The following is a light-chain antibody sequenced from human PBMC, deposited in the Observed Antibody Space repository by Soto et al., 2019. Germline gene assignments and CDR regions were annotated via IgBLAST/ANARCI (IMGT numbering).Light chain of an antibody. CDR1: SSNIGAGYD. V-gene: IGLV1-40*01. CDR3: QSYDNSLRGYVL. Sequence: QSVLTQPPSVSGAPGQRVTISCTGGSSNIGAGYDVHWYQQLPGTAPKLLIYGNSNRPSGVPDRFSGSKSGTSASLAITGLQAEDEAGYYCQSYDNSLRGYVLFGGGTKLTV. J-gene: IGLJ2*01. CDR2: GNS.